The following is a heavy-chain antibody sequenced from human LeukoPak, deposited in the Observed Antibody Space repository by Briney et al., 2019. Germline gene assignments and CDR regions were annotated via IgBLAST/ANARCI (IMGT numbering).Heavy chain of an antibody. CDR2: ISTGGST. D-gene: IGHD6-13*01. CDR1: GGSMRNYF. CDR3: ARDGSSSWPFDF. V-gene: IGHV4-4*07. J-gene: IGHJ4*02. Sequence: PSETLSLTCTVSGGSMRNYFWNWVRQPAGEGLEWIGRISTGGSTDYNPSLENRLTMSVDTSKNQFSLRLSSVTAADTAVYYCARDGSSSWPFDFWGQGTLVTVSS.